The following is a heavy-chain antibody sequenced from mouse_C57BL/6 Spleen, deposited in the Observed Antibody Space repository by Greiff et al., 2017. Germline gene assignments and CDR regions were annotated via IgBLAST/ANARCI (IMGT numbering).Heavy chain of an antibody. CDR2: ISDGGSYT. CDR3: ASQPRGFAY. V-gene: IGHV5-4*03. Sequence: EVKLMESGGGLVKPGGSLKLSCAASGFTFSSYAMSWVRQTPEKRLEWVATISDGGSYTYYPDNVKGRFTISRDNAKNNLYLQMSHLKSEDTAMYYCASQPRGFAYWGQGTLVTVSA. D-gene: IGHD6-1*01. J-gene: IGHJ3*01. CDR1: GFTFSSYA.